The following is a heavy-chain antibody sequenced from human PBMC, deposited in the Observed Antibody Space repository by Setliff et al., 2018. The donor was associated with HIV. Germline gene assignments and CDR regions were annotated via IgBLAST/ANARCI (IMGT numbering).Heavy chain of an antibody. D-gene: IGHD3-9*01. J-gene: IGHJ6*04. Sequence: PGGSLRLSCAASGFTFSSYAMHWVRQAPGKGLEWVAVISYDGSNKYYADSVKGRFTISRDNPRNTVYLQMTGLRLDDTAVYYCARAELHYDILTQFKSVDVWGKGTTVTVSS. CDR2: ISYDGSNK. CDR3: ARAELHYDILTQFKSVDV. CDR1: GFTFSSYA. V-gene: IGHV3-30*04.